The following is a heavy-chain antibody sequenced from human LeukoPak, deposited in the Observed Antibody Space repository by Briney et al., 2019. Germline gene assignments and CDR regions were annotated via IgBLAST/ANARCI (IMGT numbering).Heavy chain of an antibody. CDR3: AKDSTGIQLWLYYFDY. V-gene: IGHV3-23*01. CDR2: ISGSGGST. Sequence: PGGSLRLSCAASGFTFSSYAMSWVRQAPGKGLEWVSAISGSGGSTYYADSVKGRFTISRDNSKNTLYLQMNSLRAEDTAVYYCAKDSTGIQLWLYYFDYWGRGTLVTVSS. J-gene: IGHJ4*02. D-gene: IGHD5-18*01. CDR1: GFTFSSYA.